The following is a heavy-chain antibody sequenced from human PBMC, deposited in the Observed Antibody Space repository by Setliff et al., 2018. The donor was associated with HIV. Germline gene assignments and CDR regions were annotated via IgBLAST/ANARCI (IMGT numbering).Heavy chain of an antibody. J-gene: IGHJ4*02. CDR3: AKDHLSGWASDC. V-gene: IGHV3-30*02. CDR1: GFTFSSYG. CDR2: IRYDGSNK. D-gene: IGHD6-19*01. Sequence: GGSLRLSCAASGFTFSSYGMHWVRQAPGKGLEWVAFIRYDGSNKYYTDSVKGRFTISRDNSKNTLYLQMNSLRAEDTAVYYCAKDHLSGWASDCWGQGTLVTVSS.